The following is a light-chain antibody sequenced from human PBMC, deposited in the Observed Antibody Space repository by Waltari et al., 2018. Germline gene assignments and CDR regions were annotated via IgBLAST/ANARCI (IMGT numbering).Light chain of an antibody. Sequence: DIVTTQSPDSLAVSLGERASLHCKPSQSVLYSATNKNYLAWYQQKPGQPPKLLIYWASTRESGVPDRFSGSGSGTDFTLTISSLQAEDVAVYYCQQYYSTPPLTFGGGTKVEIK. CDR1: QSVLYSATNKNY. CDR2: WAS. V-gene: IGKV4-1*01. J-gene: IGKJ4*01. CDR3: QQYYSTPPLT.